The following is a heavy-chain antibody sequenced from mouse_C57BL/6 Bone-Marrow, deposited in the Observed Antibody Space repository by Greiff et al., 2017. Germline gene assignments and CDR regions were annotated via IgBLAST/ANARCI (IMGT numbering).Heavy chain of an antibody. D-gene: IGHD2-3*01. CDR3: ARFDGYYGMDY. CDR1: GYAFTNYL. CDR2: INPGSGGT. J-gene: IGHJ4*01. V-gene: IGHV1-54*01. Sequence: QVQLQQSGAELVRPGTSVKVSCKASGYAFTNYLIEWVKQRPGQGLEWIGVINPGSGGTNYNEKLKGKATQTADKSSSTAYMQLSSLTSEDSAVFFCARFDGYYGMDYWGQVTSVTVSS.